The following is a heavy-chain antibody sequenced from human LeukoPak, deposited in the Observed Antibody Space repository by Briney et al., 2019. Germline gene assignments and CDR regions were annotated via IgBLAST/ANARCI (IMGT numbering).Heavy chain of an antibody. D-gene: IGHD6-6*01. J-gene: IGHJ5*02. CDR1: GFTFSDYT. V-gene: IGHV3-30*18. CDR2: ISYDGSNK. Sequence: GGSLRLSCPASGFTFSDYTMQWLRQAPGKGLEWVAVISYDGSNKYYADSVKGRFTISRDNSKNTLYLQMNSLRAEDTAVYYCAKDPDSSSSWFDPWGQGTLVTVSS. CDR3: AKDPDSSSSWFDP.